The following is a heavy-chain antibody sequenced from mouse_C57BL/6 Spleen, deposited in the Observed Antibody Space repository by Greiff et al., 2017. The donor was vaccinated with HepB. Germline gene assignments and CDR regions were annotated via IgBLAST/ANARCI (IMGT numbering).Heavy chain of an antibody. V-gene: IGHV1-77*01. CDR3: AKKGYYYGSSGAMDY. J-gene: IGHJ4*01. CDR1: GYTFTDYY. CDR2: IGPGSGST. D-gene: IGHD1-1*01. Sequence: VKLMESGAELVKPGASVKISCKASGYTFTDYYINWVKQRPGQGLEWIGKIGPGSGSTYYNEKFKGKATLTADKSSSTAYMQISSLTSEDSAVYFCAKKGYYYGSSGAMDYWGQGTSVTVSS.